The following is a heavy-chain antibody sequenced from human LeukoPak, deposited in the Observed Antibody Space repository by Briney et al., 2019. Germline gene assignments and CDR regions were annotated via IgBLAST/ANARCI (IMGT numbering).Heavy chain of an antibody. Sequence: GGSLRLSCAASGLSFTTYWMHWVRQAPGEGLVWVSRINGDGSSTNYADSVKGRFTISRDNAKNTLYLQMNSLRAEDTAVYYCARGGSYYGDFYYWGQGTLVTVSS. J-gene: IGHJ4*02. CDR1: GLSFTTYW. V-gene: IGHV3-74*01. D-gene: IGHD4-17*01. CDR3: ARGGSYYGDFYY. CDR2: INGDGSST.